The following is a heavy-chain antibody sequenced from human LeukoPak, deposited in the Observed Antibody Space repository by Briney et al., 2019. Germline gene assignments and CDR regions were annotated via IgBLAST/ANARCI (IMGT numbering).Heavy chain of an antibody. CDR1: GYTFTSYD. CDR3: ARDFDWLLSTDY. J-gene: IGHJ4*02. D-gene: IGHD3-9*01. V-gene: IGHV1-8*01. Sequence: GASVKVSCKASGYTFTSYDINWVREATGQGLEWMGWMNPNSGNTGYAQKFQGRVTMTRNTSISTAYMELSSLRSEDTAVYYCARDFDWLLSTDYWDQGTLVTLSS. CDR2: MNPNSGNT.